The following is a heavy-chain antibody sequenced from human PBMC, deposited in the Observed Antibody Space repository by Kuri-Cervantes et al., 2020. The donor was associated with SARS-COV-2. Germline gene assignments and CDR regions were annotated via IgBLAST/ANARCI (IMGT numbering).Heavy chain of an antibody. V-gene: IGHV3-33*08. D-gene: IGHD3-16*01. J-gene: IGHJ6*03. Sequence: GESLKISCVTSGFTFSNYVIHWVRQAPGKGLEWVAVIWYDGENEYYAGSVKGRFTISRDNSKGTVSLHMNSLRAEDTAMYYCARGAANYYYMDVWGKGTTVTVSS. CDR3: ARGAANYYYMDV. CDR1: GFTFSNYV. CDR2: IWYDGENE.